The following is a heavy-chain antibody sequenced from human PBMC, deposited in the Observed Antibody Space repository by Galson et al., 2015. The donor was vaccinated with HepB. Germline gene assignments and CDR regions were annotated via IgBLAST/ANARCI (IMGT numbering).Heavy chain of an antibody. V-gene: IGHV3-33*01. Sequence: SLRLSCATSGFTFSSYNMHWVRQAPGKGLEWVAVIWYDGGIKYYRDSVRGRFTISRDNTKNTLYLQMNSLRVEDAAVYYCARLSIAGGFESWGQGTLGTVSS. CDR1: GFTFSSYN. CDR3: ARLSIAGGFES. CDR2: IWYDGGIK. D-gene: IGHD3-10*01. J-gene: IGHJ4*02.